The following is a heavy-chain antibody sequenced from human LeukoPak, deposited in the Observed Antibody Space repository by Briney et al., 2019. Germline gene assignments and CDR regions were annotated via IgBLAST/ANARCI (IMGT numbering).Heavy chain of an antibody. CDR3: ARLQSGNTYGIIDY. CDR2: IYYSGNT. D-gene: IGHD5-18*01. CDR1: GGSFSGYY. V-gene: IGHV4-59*08. J-gene: IGHJ4*02. Sequence: SETLSLTCTVSGGSFSGYYWSWIRQPPGKGLEWIGYIYYSGNTNYYPSLKSRVTISIDTSKNQFSLKMNSVTAADTAVYYCARLQSGNTYGIIDYWGQGTLVTVSS.